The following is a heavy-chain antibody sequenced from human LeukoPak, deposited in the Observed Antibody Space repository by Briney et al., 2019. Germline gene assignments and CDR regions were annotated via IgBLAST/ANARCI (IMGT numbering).Heavy chain of an antibody. CDR2: IGTAGDT. D-gene: IGHD3-10*01. V-gene: IGHV3-13*01. CDR1: GFTFSSYG. CDR3: ARVKGQTPYGSGSYYYYYYGSEV. J-gene: IGHJ6*02. Sequence: PGGSLRLSCAASGFTFSSYGMHWVRQAPGKGLEWVSAIGTAGDTYYPGSVKGRFTISRENAKNSLYLQMNSLRAGDTAVYYCARVKGQTPYGSGSYYYYYYGSEVRGQGTTVTVSS.